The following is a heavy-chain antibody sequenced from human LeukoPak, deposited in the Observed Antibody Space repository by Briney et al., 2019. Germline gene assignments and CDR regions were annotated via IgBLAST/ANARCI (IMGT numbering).Heavy chain of an antibody. D-gene: IGHD6-13*01. Sequence: ETLSLTCTVSGGSISSYYWSWIRQPPGKGLEWIGYIYYSGSTNYNPSLKSRVTISVDTSKNQFSLKLSSVTAADTAVYYCARAPESSHIAGNWFDPWGQGTLVTVSS. J-gene: IGHJ5*02. CDR1: GGSISSYY. V-gene: IGHV4-59*01. CDR2: IYYSGST. CDR3: ARAPESSHIAGNWFDP.